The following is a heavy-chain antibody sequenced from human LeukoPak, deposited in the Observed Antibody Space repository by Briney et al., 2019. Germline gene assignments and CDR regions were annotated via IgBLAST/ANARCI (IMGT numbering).Heavy chain of an antibody. J-gene: IGHJ3*02. CDR2: ISYDGSNK. V-gene: IGHV3-30*04. D-gene: IGHD3-22*01. CDR1: GFTFSSYA. Sequence: GRSLRLSCAASGFTFSSYAMHCFRQDPGKGLQWLAVISYDGSNKYYADSVKGRFTISRDNSKNTLYLQMNSLRAEDTAVYYCARDRVYYDSSGSDAFDIWGQGTMVTVSS. CDR3: ARDRVYYDSSGSDAFDI.